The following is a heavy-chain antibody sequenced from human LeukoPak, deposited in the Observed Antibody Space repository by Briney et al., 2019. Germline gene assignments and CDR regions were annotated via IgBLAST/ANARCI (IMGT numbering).Heavy chain of an antibody. J-gene: IGHJ4*02. D-gene: IGHD4-17*01. CDR3: ARFDYGDYAGAGDY. CDR2: ISTSGNVN. CDR1: GFTFSDYY. Sequence: GGSLRLSCAASGFTFSDYYMTWIRQAPGKGLEWVSFISTSGNVNYYADSVKGRFTISRDNAKNTLYLQMNSLRADDTAVYYCARFDYGDYAGAGDYWGQGTLVAVSS. V-gene: IGHV3-11*04.